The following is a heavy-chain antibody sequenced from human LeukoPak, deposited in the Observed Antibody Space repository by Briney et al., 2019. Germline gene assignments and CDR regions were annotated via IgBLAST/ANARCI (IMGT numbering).Heavy chain of an antibody. Sequence: DPGGSLRLSCAASGFTVSSNYMSWVRQAPGKGLEWVSVIYSGGSTYYADSVKGRFTISRDNSKNTLYLQMNSLRAEDTAVYYCASHGSSSWYVWRIDYWGQGTLVTVSS. D-gene: IGHD6-13*01. CDR1: GFTVSSNY. J-gene: IGHJ4*02. CDR2: IYSGGST. V-gene: IGHV3-66*04. CDR3: ASHGSSSWYVWRIDY.